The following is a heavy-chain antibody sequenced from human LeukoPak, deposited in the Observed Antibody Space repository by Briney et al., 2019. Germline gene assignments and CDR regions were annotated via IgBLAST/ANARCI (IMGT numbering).Heavy chain of an antibody. J-gene: IGHJ5*02. CDR1: GYTFTGCY. Sequence: ASVKVSCKASGYTFTGCYTHWVRQAPGQGLEWMGWINPNSGGTNYAQKFQGRVTMTRDTSISTAYMELSRLRSDDTAVYYCARDFPPLPEIAAAGNLSDWFGPWGQGTLVTVSS. D-gene: IGHD6-13*01. V-gene: IGHV1-2*02. CDR2: INPNSGGT. CDR3: ARDFPPLPEIAAAGNLSDWFGP.